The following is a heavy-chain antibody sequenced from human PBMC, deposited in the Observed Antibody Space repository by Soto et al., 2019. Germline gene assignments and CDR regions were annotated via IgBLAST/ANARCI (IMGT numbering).Heavy chain of an antibody. J-gene: IGHJ5*02. CDR1: GGSISSSSYY. CDR2: IYYSGST. Sequence: SETLSLTCTVSGGSISSSSYYWGWIRQPPGKGLEWIGSIYYSGSTYYNPSLKSRVTISVDTSKNQFSLKLSSVTAADTAVYYCARHDHLAVGGYNWFDPWGQGTLVTVSS. V-gene: IGHV4-39*01. D-gene: IGHD1-26*01. CDR3: ARHDHLAVGGYNWFDP.